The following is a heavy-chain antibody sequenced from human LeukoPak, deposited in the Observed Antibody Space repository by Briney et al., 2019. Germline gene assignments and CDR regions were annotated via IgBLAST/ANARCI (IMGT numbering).Heavy chain of an antibody. Sequence: GGSLRLSCAASGFTFSSYGMHWVRQAPGKGLEWVAVIWYDGSNKYYADSVKGRFTISRDNSKNTLYLQMNSLRAEDTAVYYCAKDLAVAGPPDYWGQGTLVTVSS. CDR3: AKDLAVAGPPDY. CDR2: IWYDGSNK. J-gene: IGHJ4*02. CDR1: GFTFSSYG. D-gene: IGHD6-19*01. V-gene: IGHV3-30*02.